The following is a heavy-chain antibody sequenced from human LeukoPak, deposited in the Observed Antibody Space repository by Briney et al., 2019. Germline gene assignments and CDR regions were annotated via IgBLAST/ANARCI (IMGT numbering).Heavy chain of an antibody. D-gene: IGHD7-27*01. Sequence: GGSLRLSCAASGFTVTNFAIAWVRQAPGKGLEWVAAIGGYADGTTYPDRVRGRFFLSRDSSKNTLYLQMNVLTVEDTAVYHCVHPTGEGWFYFPYWGQGTPVTVSS. CDR3: VHPTGEGWFYFPY. V-gene: IGHV3-23*01. CDR1: GFTVTNFA. CDR2: IGGYADGT. J-gene: IGHJ4*02.